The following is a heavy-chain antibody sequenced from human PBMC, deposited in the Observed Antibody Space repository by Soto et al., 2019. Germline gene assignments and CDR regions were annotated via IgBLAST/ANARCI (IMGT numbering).Heavy chain of an antibody. D-gene: IGHD1-20*01. Sequence: QVQLVQSGAEVKKPGASVKVSCKASGYTFTSYYMHWVRQAPGQGLEWMGIINPSGGSTSYVQKLQGRVNMTRDTSTSTVYMELSSLRAEDTAVYYCARTPPNLNADHDAFDLWGQGTMVTVSS. CDR2: INPSGGST. CDR3: ARTPPNLNADHDAFDL. V-gene: IGHV1-46*01. CDR1: GYTFTSYY. J-gene: IGHJ3*01.